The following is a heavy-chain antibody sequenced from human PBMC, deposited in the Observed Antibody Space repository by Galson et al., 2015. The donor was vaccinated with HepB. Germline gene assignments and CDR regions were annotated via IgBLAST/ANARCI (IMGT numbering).Heavy chain of an antibody. Sequence: KASGFTSYYIHLVRQAPGQGLEWMGIINPGGGSTTYAHKFQGRVAMTRDTSTSTVFMELSSLRSEDTAVYYCATKNKNAFDIWSRGTMVTVSS. D-gene: IGHD1/OR15-1a*01. CDR2: INPGGGST. V-gene: IGHV1-46*03. CDR3: ATKNKNAFDI. J-gene: IGHJ3*02. CDR1: GFTSYY.